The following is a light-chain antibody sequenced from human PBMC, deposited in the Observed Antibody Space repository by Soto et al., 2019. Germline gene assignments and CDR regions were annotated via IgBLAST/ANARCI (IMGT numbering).Light chain of an antibody. CDR3: SSSAGTSYIV. J-gene: IGLJ1*01. V-gene: IGLV2-8*01. Sequence: QSALTQPPSASGSPGQSLTISCTGTSSDVGTYNYVSWYQQHPGKAPKLIIYAVNKWPSGVPDRFSGSKSGNTASLTVSGLQAEDQADYYCSSSAGTSYIVFGSGTKVTVL. CDR2: AVN. CDR1: SSDVGTYNY.